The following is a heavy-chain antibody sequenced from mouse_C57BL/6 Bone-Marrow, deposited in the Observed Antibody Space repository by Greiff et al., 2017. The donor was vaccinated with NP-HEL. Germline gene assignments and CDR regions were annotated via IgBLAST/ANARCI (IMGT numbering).Heavy chain of an antibody. CDR1: GYTFTSYC. CDR3: APSMMVTTGAMDY. J-gene: IGHJ4*01. V-gene: IGHV1-81*01. CDR2: IYPRSGNT. D-gene: IGHD2-3*01. Sequence: VQLVESGAELARPGASVKLSCKASGYTFTSYCISWVKQRTGQGLEWIGEIYPRSGNTYYNEKFKGKATLTADKSSSTAYMELRSLTSEDSAVYFCAPSMMVTTGAMDYWGQGTSVTVSS.